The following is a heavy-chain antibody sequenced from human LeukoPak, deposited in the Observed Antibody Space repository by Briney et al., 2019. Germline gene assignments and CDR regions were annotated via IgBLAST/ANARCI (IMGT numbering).Heavy chain of an antibody. Sequence: ASVKVSCKASGYTFTNYGITWVRQASGQGPEWMGWINPNSGGTNYAQKFQGRVTMTRDTSISTAYMELSRLRSDDTAVYYCAREGDRSGSYYRLPVLYGWFDPWGQGTLVTVSS. CDR3: AREGDRSGSYYRLPVLYGWFDP. CDR1: GYTFTNYG. D-gene: IGHD3-10*01. V-gene: IGHV1-2*02. CDR2: INPNSGGT. J-gene: IGHJ5*02.